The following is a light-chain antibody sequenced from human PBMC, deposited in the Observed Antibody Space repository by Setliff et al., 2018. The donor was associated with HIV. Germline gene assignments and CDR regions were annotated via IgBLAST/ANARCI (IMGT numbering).Light chain of an antibody. Sequence: NFMLTQPHSVSESPGKTVTISCTRSSGSIASKSVQWYQQRPGSPPTTMIYENNQRPSGVPDRFSGSIDSSSNSASLTISGLTTEDEADYYCQSYNSTTVIFGGGTKVTVL. CDR3: QSYNSTTVI. V-gene: IGLV6-57*01. J-gene: IGLJ2*01. CDR2: ENN. CDR1: SGSIASKS.